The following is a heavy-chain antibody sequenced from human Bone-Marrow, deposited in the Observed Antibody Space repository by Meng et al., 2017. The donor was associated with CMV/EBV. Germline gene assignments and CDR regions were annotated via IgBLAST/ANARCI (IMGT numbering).Heavy chain of an antibody. CDR2: IYYSGST. D-gene: IGHD3-3*01. CDR3: ARDSTYYDFWSGYRVQGWFDP. J-gene: IGHJ5*02. Sequence: SETLSLTCTVSGGSISSGGYYWSWIRQHPGKGLEWIGYIYYSGSTYYNPSLKSRVTISVDTSQNQFSLKLSSVPAADTAVYYCARDSTYYDFWSGYRVQGWFDPWGQGTLVTVSS. CDR1: GGSISSGGYY. V-gene: IGHV4-31*03.